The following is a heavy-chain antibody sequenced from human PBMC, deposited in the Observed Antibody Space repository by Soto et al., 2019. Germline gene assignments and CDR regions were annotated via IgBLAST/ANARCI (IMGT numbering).Heavy chain of an antibody. D-gene: IGHD1-26*01. J-gene: IGHJ4*02. Sequence: SETLSLTCTVSGGSISSGGYYWSWIRQHPGKGLEWIGYIYYSGSTYYNPSLKSRVTISVDTSKNQFSLKLSSVAAADTAVYYCERVRGGGPFDDWGQGTMVTVYS. V-gene: IGHV4-31*03. CDR3: ERVRGGGPFDD. CDR1: GGSISSGGYY. CDR2: IYYSGST.